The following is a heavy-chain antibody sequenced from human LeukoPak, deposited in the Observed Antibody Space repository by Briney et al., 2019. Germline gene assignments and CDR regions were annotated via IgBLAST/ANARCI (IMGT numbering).Heavy chain of an antibody. Sequence: GGSLRLSCAASGFTLSAHGMNWVRQAPGKGLEWVSSISSSSIYIYYANSVKGRFTISRDNARSSLYLQMNSLRAEDTAVYYCARGHTNYGYTFDIWGQGTMVTVSS. J-gene: IGHJ3*02. V-gene: IGHV3-21*01. CDR1: GFTLSAHG. CDR2: ISSSSIYI. D-gene: IGHD4-11*01. CDR3: ARGHTNYGYTFDI.